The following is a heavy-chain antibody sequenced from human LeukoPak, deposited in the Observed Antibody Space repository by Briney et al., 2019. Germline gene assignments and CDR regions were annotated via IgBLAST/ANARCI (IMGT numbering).Heavy chain of an antibody. CDR3: VRDGTPPIYCSGGSCYGNFDY. CDR2: ISSSSSYI. V-gene: IGHV3-21*01. CDR1: GFTFSSYS. D-gene: IGHD2-15*01. Sequence: GGSLRLSCAASGFTFSSYSMNWVRQAPGKGLEWVSSISSSSSYIYYADSVKGRFTISRDNAKNSLYLQMNSLRAEDTAVYYCVRDGTPPIYCSGGSCYGNFDYWGQGTLVTVSS. J-gene: IGHJ4*02.